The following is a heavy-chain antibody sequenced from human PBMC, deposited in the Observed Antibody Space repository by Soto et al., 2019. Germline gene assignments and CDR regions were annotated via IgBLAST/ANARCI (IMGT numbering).Heavy chain of an antibody. CDR3: AKAYSSGWFYGMDV. CDR2: INHSGST. Sequence: LEILSLTCVVSGGSFIGYYWSWIRQPPGKGLEWIGEINHSGSTNYNPSLKSRVTISVDTSKNQFSLKLSSVTAADTAVYYCAKAYSSGWFYGMDVWGQGTTVTVSS. V-gene: IGHV4-34*01. D-gene: IGHD6-19*01. CDR1: GGSFIGYY. J-gene: IGHJ6*02.